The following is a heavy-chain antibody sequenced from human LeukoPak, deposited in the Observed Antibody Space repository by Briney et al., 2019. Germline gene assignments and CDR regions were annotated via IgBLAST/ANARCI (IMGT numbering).Heavy chain of an antibody. CDR2: MYYSGST. J-gene: IGHJ4*02. CDR3: ARVGPRHLLDY. Sequence: SETLSLTCTVSGGSISTYYWSWIRQPPGKGLEWIGYMYYSGSTNCNPSLKSRVTISGDRSKNQFALKLNSVTAADTAVYYCARVGPRHLLDYWGQGTLVTVSS. V-gene: IGHV4-59*01. CDR1: GGSISTYY.